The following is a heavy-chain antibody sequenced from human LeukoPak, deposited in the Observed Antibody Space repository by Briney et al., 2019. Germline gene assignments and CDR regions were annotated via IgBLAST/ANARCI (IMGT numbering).Heavy chain of an antibody. CDR3: ARGGFLEHYNWFGP. V-gene: IGHV4-34*01. CDR1: GGSFSGYY. Sequence: SETLSLTCAVYGGSFSGYYRSWIRQPPGKGLEWIGEINHSGSTNYNPSLKSRVTISVDTSKNQFSLKLSSVTAADTAVYYCARGGFLEHYNWFGPWGQGTLVTVSS. CDR2: INHSGST. J-gene: IGHJ5*02. D-gene: IGHD3-3*01.